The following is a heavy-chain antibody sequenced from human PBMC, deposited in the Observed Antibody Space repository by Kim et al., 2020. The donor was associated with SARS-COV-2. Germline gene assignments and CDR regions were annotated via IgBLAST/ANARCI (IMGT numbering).Heavy chain of an antibody. CDR3: AIEWPAAMVVLHYYYYGMDV. J-gene: IGHJ6*02. CDR1: GFTFSSYE. CDR2: ISSSGSTI. V-gene: IGHV3-48*03. D-gene: IGHD5-18*01. Sequence: GGSLRLSCAASGFTFSSYEMNWVRQAPGKGLEWVSYISSSGSTIYYADSVKGRFTISRDNAKNSLYLQMNSLRAEDTAVYYCAIEWPAAMVVLHYYYYGMDVWGQGTTVPVSS.